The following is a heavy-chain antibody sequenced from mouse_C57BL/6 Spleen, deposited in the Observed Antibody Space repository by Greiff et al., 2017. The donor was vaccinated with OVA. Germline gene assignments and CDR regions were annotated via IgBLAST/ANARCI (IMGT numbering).Heavy chain of an antibody. V-gene: IGHV14-2*01. CDR3: ARGPYYYGSSPYAMDY. CDR1: GFNIKDYY. CDR2: IDPEDGET. D-gene: IGHD1-1*01. J-gene: IGHJ4*01. Sequence: EVQLQESGAELVKPGASVKLSCTASGFNIKDYYMHWVKQRTEQGLEWIGRIDPEDGETKYAPKFPGKATITAGTSSNTAYLQLSSLTSEDTAVYYCARGPYYYGSSPYAMDYWGQGTSVTVSS.